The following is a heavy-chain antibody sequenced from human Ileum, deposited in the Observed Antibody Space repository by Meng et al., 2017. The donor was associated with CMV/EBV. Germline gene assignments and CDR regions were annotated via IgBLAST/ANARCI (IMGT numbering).Heavy chain of an antibody. CDR2: IYHSRTT. D-gene: IGHD4-17*01. J-gene: IGHJ4*02. V-gene: IGHV4-4*02. Sequence: VELQEAGPGPAEPSWILSSTCAGSGDSISNNWWSWVRQPRGEGLDWIGEIYHSRTTNYNPSLRSRVVISVDKSKNQFSLQLTSVTAADTDVEYCAGNGDYNPGLYWGQGTLVTVSS. CDR1: GDSISNNW. CDR3: AGNGDYNPGLY.